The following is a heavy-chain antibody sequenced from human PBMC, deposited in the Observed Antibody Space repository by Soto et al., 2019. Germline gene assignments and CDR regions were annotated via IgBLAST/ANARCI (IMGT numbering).Heavy chain of an antibody. J-gene: IGHJ6*02. CDR3: ATLLLWFGEGFDGMDV. Sequence: PGGSLRLSCAASGFTFSSYSMNWVRQAPGKGLEWVSYISSSSSTIYYADSVKCRFTISRDNAKNSLYLQMNSLRDEDTAVYYCATLLLWFGEGFDGMDVWGQGTTVTVSS. D-gene: IGHD3-10*01. V-gene: IGHV3-48*02. CDR1: GFTFSSYS. CDR2: ISSSSSTI.